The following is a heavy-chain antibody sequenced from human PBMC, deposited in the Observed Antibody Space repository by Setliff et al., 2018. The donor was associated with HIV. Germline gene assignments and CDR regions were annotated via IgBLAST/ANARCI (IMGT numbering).Heavy chain of an antibody. CDR3: ALAVAGTGFDY. V-gene: IGHV1-46*01. CDR1: GYTFTSDY. CDR2: INPAGNPT. D-gene: IGHD6-19*01. Sequence: ASVKVSCKASGYTFTSDYIHWVRQAPGQGLEWMGIINPAGNPTSYAQKFQGRLTMTRDTSISAAYMDLSRVRSDDTAVYYCALAVAGTGFDYWGQGTLVTVS. J-gene: IGHJ4*02.